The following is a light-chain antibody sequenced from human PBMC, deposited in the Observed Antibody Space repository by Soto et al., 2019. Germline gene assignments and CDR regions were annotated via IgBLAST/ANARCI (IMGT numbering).Light chain of an antibody. J-gene: IGKJ1*01. CDR1: QSVSSSS. CDR2: VAS. Sequence: EIVLTQSPGTLSLSPGERATLSCRASQSVSSSSLAWFQQRPGQAPRLLIYVASRRTTGVPDRFRGSGSGTDFTLTISKLQPEDFAVYYCQQYNISPLTFGQGTKVEIK. V-gene: IGKV3-20*01. CDR3: QQYNISPLT.